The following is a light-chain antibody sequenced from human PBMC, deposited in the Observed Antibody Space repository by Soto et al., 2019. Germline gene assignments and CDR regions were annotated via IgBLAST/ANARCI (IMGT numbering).Light chain of an antibody. Sequence: DIVRTQSPLSLPVTPGEPASISCRSSQSLLHSNGYNYFDWYLQKPGQSPQLLIYLGSNRASGVPDRFSGSGSGTYFTLKISRVEADGVGVYYCMQALQTPGTFGQGTKVEIK. J-gene: IGKJ1*01. CDR2: LGS. CDR1: QSLLHSNGYNY. CDR3: MQALQTPGT. V-gene: IGKV2-28*01.